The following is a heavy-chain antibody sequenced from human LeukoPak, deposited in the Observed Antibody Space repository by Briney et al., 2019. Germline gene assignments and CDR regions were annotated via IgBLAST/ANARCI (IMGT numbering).Heavy chain of an antibody. Sequence: GGSLRLSCAASGFTVSSNYMSWVRQAPGKGLEWVSVIYSGGSTYYSDSVKGRFTISRDNSKNTLYLQMNSLRAEDTAVYYCARDRTSMSWFDPWRQGTLVTVSS. J-gene: IGHJ5*02. CDR3: ARDRTSMSWFDP. CDR2: IYSGGST. V-gene: IGHV3-53*01. CDR1: GFTVSSNY. D-gene: IGHD2/OR15-2a*01.